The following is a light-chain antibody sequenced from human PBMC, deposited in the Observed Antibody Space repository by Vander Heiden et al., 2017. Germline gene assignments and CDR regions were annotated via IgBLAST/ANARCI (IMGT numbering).Light chain of an antibody. Sequence: DIQMTQSPSSLSASVGDRVTMTCRASQSISTYLNWYQQKPGKAPKILVSTTSSLQRGVPSRFSGSGSGTDFTLTISSLQPEDFATYFCQQSYTVQYTFGQGTKLDIK. CDR1: QSISTY. CDR3: QQSYTVQYT. V-gene: IGKV1-39*01. CDR2: TTS. J-gene: IGKJ2*01.